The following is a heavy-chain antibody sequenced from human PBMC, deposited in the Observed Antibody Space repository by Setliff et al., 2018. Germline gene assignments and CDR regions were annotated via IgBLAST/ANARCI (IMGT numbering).Heavy chain of an antibody. Sequence: SETLSLTCSVSDGSMTSGSYYWGWIRQPPGKGLEWIGSVYYSGTAYYNPSLKSRVTISVDTSKNQFSLKVISMTAADTAVYYCARGRNIAARLLDSWGQGTLVTVSS. CDR3: ARGRNIAARLLDS. CDR1: DGSMTSGSYY. CDR2: VYYSGTA. V-gene: IGHV4-39*07. J-gene: IGHJ4*02. D-gene: IGHD6-6*01.